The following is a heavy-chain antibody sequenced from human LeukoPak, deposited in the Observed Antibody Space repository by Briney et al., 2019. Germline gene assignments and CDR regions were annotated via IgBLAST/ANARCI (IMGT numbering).Heavy chain of an antibody. CDR1: GGSFSGYY. D-gene: IGHD3-22*01. Sequence: SETLSLTCAVSGGSFSGYYWYWIRQPPGKGLEWIGEINHGESTNYNPSLKSRATLSVDTSKNQFSLKLTSVTAADTAVYYCARGRTYYYGTSGYYPSIYYGMDVWGQGTMVIVSS. CDR3: ARGRTYYYGTSGYYPSIYYGMDV. J-gene: IGHJ6*02. V-gene: IGHV4-34*01. CDR2: INHGEST.